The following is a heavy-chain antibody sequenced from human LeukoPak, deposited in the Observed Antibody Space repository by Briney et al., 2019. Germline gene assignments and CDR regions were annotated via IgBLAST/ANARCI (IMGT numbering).Heavy chain of an antibody. V-gene: IGHV5-51*01. J-gene: IGHJ4*02. CDR3: ARELVGAGALHF. CDR2: IYPGDSDT. D-gene: IGHD1-26*01. Sequence: ESLKISWMSPGYNFTYLWYGWGRQMPGKGLEWMGVIYPGDSDTRYSPSFQGQVTLSADKSISTAYLQWSSLKASDTAIYYCARELVGAGALHFWGQGTLVTVSS. CDR1: GYNFTYLW.